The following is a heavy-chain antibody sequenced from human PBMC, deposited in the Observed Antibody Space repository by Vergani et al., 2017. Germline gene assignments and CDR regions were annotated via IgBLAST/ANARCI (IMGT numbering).Heavy chain of an antibody. Sequence: QVQLQESGPGLVKPSQTLSLTCTVSGGSISSGDYYWSWIRQPPGKGLEWIGYIYYSGSTYYNPSLKSRVTISVDTSKNQFSLKLSSVTAADTAVYYCARDGGYSSSWYSDYYYYMDVWGKGTTVTVSS. CDR3: ARDGGYSSSWYSDYYYYMDV. CDR2: IYYSGST. D-gene: IGHD6-13*01. J-gene: IGHJ6*03. V-gene: IGHV4-30-4*01. CDR1: GGSISSGDYY.